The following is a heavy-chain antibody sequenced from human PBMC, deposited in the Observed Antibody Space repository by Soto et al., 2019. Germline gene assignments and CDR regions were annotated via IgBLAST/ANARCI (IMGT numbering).Heavy chain of an antibody. CDR1: GFTFSSYG. V-gene: IGHV3-30*18. CDR2: ISYDGSNK. CDR3: AKDGTYSGYDPYYYYYYMDV. D-gene: IGHD5-12*01. J-gene: IGHJ6*03. Sequence: GGSLRLSCAASGFTFSSYGMHWVRQAPGKGLEWVAVISYDGSNKYYADSVKGRFTISRDNSKNTLYLQMNSLGAEDTAVYYCAKDGTYSGYDPYYYYYYMDVWGKGTTVTAP.